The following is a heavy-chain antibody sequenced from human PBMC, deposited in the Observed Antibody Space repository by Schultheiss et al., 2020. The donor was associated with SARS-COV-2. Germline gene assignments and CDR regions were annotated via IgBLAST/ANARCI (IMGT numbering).Heavy chain of an antibody. CDR1: GGSISSGGYY. D-gene: IGHD3-3*01. CDR2: IYYSGST. Sequence: SETLSLTCAVSGGSISSGGYYWSWIRQHPGKGLEWIGYIYYSGSTNYNPSLKSRVTISVDTSKNQFSLKLSSVTAADTAVYYCASLYYDFWSGYEGWFDPWGQGTLVTVSS. CDR3: ASLYYDFWSGYEGWFDP. J-gene: IGHJ5*02. V-gene: IGHV4-61*08.